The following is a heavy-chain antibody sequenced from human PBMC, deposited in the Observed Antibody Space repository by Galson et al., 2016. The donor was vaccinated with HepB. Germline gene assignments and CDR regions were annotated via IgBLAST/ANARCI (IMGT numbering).Heavy chain of an antibody. CDR1: GGSVRGATYY. J-gene: IGHJ5*02. CDR2: IYYSGNT. D-gene: IGHD3-10*01. Sequence: SETLSLTCTVSGGSVRGATYYWSWIRQPPGKGLEWIGYIYYSGNTNYNPSLKSRVTISLDTSKNQFSLKLSSVTAADTALYFCARERTFISPWGQGTLVTVSS. V-gene: IGHV4-61*01. CDR3: ARERTFISP.